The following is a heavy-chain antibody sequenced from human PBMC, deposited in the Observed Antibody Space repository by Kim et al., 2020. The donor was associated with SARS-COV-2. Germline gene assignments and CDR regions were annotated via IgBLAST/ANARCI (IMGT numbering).Heavy chain of an antibody. CDR1: GFTFGDYA. Sequence: GGSLRLSCTASGFTFGDYAMSWVRQAPGKGLEWVGFIRSKAYGGTTEYAASVKGRFTISRDDSKSIAYLQMNSLKTEDTAVYYCCSLPVMVQLERPGAFDIWGQGTMVTVSS. CDR3: CSLPVMVQLERPGAFDI. V-gene: IGHV3-49*04. CDR2: IRSKAYGGTT. D-gene: IGHD1-1*01. J-gene: IGHJ3*02.